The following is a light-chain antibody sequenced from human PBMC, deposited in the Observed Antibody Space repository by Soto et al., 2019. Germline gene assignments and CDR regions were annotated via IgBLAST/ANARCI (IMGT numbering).Light chain of an antibody. CDR1: SSNIGSNT. CDR3: GAWDDSLNGYV. CDR2: SNN. Sequence: QSALTQPPSASGTPGQRVTISCSGSSSNIGSNTVNWYQQLPGTAPKLLIYSNNQRPSGVPDRFSGSKSGTSASLAISGLQSEDEADYYCGAWDDSLNGYVFGTGTKVTV. V-gene: IGLV1-44*01. J-gene: IGLJ1*01.